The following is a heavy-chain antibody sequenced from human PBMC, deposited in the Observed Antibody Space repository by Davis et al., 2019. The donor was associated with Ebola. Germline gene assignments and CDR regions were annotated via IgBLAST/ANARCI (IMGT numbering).Heavy chain of an antibody. Sequence: GESLKISCKVSGYISTTNWIVWVRQMPGKGLEWMGIIYLGDSDTTYSPSFQGQVTISADKSISTAYLQWSSLKASDTAMYYCARHRGGAAGSSHYGMDVWGQGTTVTVSS. CDR2: IYLGDSDT. CDR1: GYISTTNW. V-gene: IGHV5-51*01. J-gene: IGHJ6*02. D-gene: IGHD6-13*01. CDR3: ARHRGGAAGSSHYGMDV.